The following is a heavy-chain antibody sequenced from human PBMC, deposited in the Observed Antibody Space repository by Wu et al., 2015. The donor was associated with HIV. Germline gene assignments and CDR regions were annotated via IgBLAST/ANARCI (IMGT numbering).Heavy chain of an antibody. Sequence: QVQLVQSGAEVKKPGASVKVSCKASGYTFTSYGISWVRQAPGQGLEWMGWISAYNGNTNYAQKLQGRVTMTTDTSTSTAYMELRSLRSDDTAVYYCARDLYLPPYYDSKETGTTNGMDVWGQGTNGQPSP. D-gene: IGHD3-22*01. CDR1: GYTFTSYG. CDR3: ARDLYLPPYYDSKETGTTNGMDV. J-gene: IGHJ6*02. V-gene: IGHV1-18*01. CDR2: ISAYNGNT.